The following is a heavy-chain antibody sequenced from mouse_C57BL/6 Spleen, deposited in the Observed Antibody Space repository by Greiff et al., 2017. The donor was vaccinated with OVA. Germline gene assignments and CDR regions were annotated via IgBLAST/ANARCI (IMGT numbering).Heavy chain of an antibody. CDR1: GYTFTDYY. CDR3: ARWGDSSGYVDY. D-gene: IGHD3-2*02. J-gene: IGHJ2*01. Sequence: VHVKQSGPVLVKPGASVKMSCKASGYTFTDYYMNWVKQSHGKSLEWIGVINPYNGGTSYNQKFKGKATLTVDKSSSTAYMELNSLTSEDSAVYYCARWGDSSGYVDYWGQGTTLTVSS. CDR2: INPYNGGT. V-gene: IGHV1-19*01.